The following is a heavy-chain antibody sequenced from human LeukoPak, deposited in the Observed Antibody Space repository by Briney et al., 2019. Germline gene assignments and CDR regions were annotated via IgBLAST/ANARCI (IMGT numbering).Heavy chain of an antibody. CDR3: ARDPYSSTWSYGMDV. V-gene: IGHV3-7*05. CDR2: IKQDGSEE. Sequence: GGSLRLSCAASGFTFSSYWMSWVRQAPGKGLEWVANIKQDGSEEVYVDSVKGRFTISRDNAKNSLFLQMNTLRAEDTAVYYCARDPYSSTWSYGMDVWGQRTTVSVSS. CDR1: GFTFSSYW. J-gene: IGHJ6*02. D-gene: IGHD6-6*01.